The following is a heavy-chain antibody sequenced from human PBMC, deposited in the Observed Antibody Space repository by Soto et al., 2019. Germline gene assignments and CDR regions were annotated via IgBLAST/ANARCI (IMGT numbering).Heavy chain of an antibody. CDR1: GDSISSGGYY. Sequence: QVQLQESGPGLVKPSQTLSLTCSVSGDSISSGGYYWSWIRQHPGKGLEWIGYIYYSGSTYYNPSLKSRVTISLDTSKNQFSLKLSSMTAADTAVYYCARAPITFGGVMGTFDIWGQGRMVTVSS. J-gene: IGHJ3*02. V-gene: IGHV4-31*03. D-gene: IGHD3-16*01. CDR2: IYYSGST. CDR3: ARAPITFGGVMGTFDI.